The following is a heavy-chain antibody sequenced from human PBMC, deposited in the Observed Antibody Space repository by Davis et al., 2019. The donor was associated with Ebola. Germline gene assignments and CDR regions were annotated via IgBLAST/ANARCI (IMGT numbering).Heavy chain of an antibody. J-gene: IGHJ5*02. CDR3: ARQSVNGTTWIDP. CDR2: IYYTAQT. V-gene: IGHV4-39*01. CDR1: GASITTSSYS. D-gene: IGHD1-7*01. Sequence: MPSETLSLTCTVSGASITTSSYSWGCIRQPPGTGLQWIGCIYYTAQTYYSPSLKSRVTISVDTSKNQFSLKVNSVTAADTAIYYCARQSVNGTTWIDPWGHGTLVTVSS.